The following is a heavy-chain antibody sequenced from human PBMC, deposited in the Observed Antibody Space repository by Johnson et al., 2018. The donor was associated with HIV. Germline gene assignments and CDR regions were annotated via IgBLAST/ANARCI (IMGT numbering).Heavy chain of an antibody. Sequence: QVQLVESGGGLVKPGGSLRLSCAASGFTFSSYGMHWVRQAPGKGLEWVAVIWYDGSNKYYADSVKGRFTISRDNSKNTLYLQMNSLRAEDTAVYYCAKDLGEGSYLTDDAFDIWGQGTMVTVSS. CDR1: GFTFSSYG. CDR2: IWYDGSNK. J-gene: IGHJ3*02. D-gene: IGHD1-26*01. V-gene: IGHV3-33*06. CDR3: AKDLGEGSYLTDDAFDI.